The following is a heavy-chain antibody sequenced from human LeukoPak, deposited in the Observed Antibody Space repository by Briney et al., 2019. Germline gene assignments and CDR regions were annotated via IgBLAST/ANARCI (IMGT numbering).Heavy chain of an antibody. Sequence: GGSLRLSCAASGFTFSSYVMHWVRQAPGKGLEWVSAVSDSGGSTFYADSVKGRFTISRDNAKNSLYLQMNSLRAEDTAVYYCAGSPTYYDILTGYYTYWGQGTLVTVSS. J-gene: IGHJ4*02. D-gene: IGHD3-9*01. V-gene: IGHV3-23*01. CDR3: AGSPTYYDILTGYYTY. CDR1: GFTFSSYV. CDR2: VSDSGGST.